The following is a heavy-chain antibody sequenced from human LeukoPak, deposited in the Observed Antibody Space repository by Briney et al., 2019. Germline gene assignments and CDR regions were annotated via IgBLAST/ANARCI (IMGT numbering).Heavy chain of an antibody. CDR3: AKLAGISGWYVYYFDY. Sequence: GGSLRLSCAASGFTFGTHAMTWVRQAPGKGLEWVSGMSGSGDTTYYADSVKGRFTISRDNSRNTLFLQMNSLRAEDTAVYYCAKLAGISGWYVYYFDYWGQGTLVTVS. V-gene: IGHV3-23*01. J-gene: IGHJ4*02. D-gene: IGHD6-19*01. CDR2: MSGSGDTT. CDR1: GFTFGTHA.